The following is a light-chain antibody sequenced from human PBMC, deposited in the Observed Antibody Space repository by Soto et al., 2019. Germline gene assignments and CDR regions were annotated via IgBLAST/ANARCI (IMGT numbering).Light chain of an antibody. CDR3: QQCKNWPPT. J-gene: IGKJ1*01. CDR1: QSVSSN. V-gene: IGKV3-15*01. Sequence: EIVMTQSPATLSVSPGERATLSCRASQSVSSNLAWYQQKPGQAPRLLIYGASSRAPGIPARFSGSGSGTEFTLTISRLQSEDFAVYYCQQCKNWPPTFGQGTKVDI. CDR2: GAS.